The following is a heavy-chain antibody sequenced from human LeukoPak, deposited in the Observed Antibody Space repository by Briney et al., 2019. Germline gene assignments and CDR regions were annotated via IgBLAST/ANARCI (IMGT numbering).Heavy chain of an antibody. D-gene: IGHD3-10*01. CDR2: ISGSGGST. CDR1: GFTFSSYV. CDR3: AKDADFARIYYYFDS. J-gene: IGHJ4*02. V-gene: IGHV3-23*01. Sequence: GGSLRLSCAASGFTFSSYVMSWVRQAPGKGLEWVSAISGSGGSTYYADSVKGRFTISRDNSKNTLYLQMNSLRAEDTAVYYCAKDADFARIYYYFDSWGQGTLVTVSS.